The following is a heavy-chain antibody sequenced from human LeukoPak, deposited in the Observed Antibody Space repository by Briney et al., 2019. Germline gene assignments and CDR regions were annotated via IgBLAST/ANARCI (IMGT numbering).Heavy chain of an antibody. J-gene: IGHJ6*03. CDR1: GGSISSYY. Sequence: KPSETLSLTCTVSGGSISSYYWSWIRQPPGKGLEWIGYIYYSGSTNYNPSLKSRVTISVDTSKNQFSLKLSSVTAADTAVYYCARRVDDFAPYYYYYMDVWGKETTVTVSS. D-gene: IGHD5/OR15-5a*01. V-gene: IGHV4-59*08. CDR3: ARRVDDFAPYYYYYMDV. CDR2: IYYSGST.